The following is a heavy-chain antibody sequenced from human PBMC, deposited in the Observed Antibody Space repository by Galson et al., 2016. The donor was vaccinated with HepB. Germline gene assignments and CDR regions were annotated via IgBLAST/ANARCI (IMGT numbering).Heavy chain of an antibody. CDR2: ITGSGGNA. Sequence: SLRLSCAASGFTFSSHAMSWVRQAPGKGLEWVSTITGSGGNAYYADSVKGRFTFSRDNSKNTLYLQMNSLRAEDTAVYYCSKRAMSAVAGSFDFWGQGTPVTVSS. D-gene: IGHD6-19*01. CDR1: GFTFSSHA. J-gene: IGHJ4*02. V-gene: IGHV3-23*01. CDR3: SKRAMSAVAGSFDF.